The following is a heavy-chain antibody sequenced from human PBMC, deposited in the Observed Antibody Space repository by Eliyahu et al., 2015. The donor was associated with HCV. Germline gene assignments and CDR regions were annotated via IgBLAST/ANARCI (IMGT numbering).Heavy chain of an antibody. CDR3: AKGHVDGLYYYMDV. J-gene: IGHJ6*03. CDR2: GGNP. V-gene: IGHV3-23*01. Sequence: GGNPNYVDSVKGRFTISRDRSKNTLYLQMNSLRAEDTAVYYCAKGHVDGLYYYMDVWGKGTTVTVSS. D-gene: IGHD5-24*01.